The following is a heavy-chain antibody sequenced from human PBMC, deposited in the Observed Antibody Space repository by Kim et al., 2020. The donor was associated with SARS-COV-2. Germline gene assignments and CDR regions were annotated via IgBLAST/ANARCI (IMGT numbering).Heavy chain of an antibody. CDR2: INPNSGGT. CDR1: GYTFTGYY. V-gene: IGHV1-2*02. Sequence: ASVKVSCKASGYTFTGYYMHWVRQAPGQGLEWMGWINPNSGGTNYAQKFQGRVTMTRDTSISTAYMELSRLRSDDTAVYYCARDRRSFWSGYYVLGLHLFDYWGQGTLVTVSS. D-gene: IGHD3-3*01. J-gene: IGHJ4*02. CDR3: ARDRRSFWSGYYVLGLHLFDY.